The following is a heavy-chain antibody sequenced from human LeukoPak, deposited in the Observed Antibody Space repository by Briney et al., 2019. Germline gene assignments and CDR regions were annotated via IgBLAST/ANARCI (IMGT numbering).Heavy chain of an antibody. Sequence: PSETLSLTCTVSGGAMSDYYWGCIRQPPGQGLEWIGYISYSGKSNSNPSLKSRVTMSVDMSKNQFSLKLASVTAADTADYYCVRVGRSLHWNPDFWGLGTLVTVSS. D-gene: IGHD1-1*01. J-gene: IGHJ4*02. CDR2: ISYSGKS. CDR3: VRVGRSLHWNPDF. CDR1: GGAMSDYY. V-gene: IGHV4-59*01.